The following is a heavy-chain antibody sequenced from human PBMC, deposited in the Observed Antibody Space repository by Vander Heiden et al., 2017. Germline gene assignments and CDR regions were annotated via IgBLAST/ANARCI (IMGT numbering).Heavy chain of an antibody. CDR1: GFTFSSYA. CDR3: AKDQYSSGYYGGDDAFDI. Sequence: EVQLLASGGGLVQPGGSLRLSCAASGFTFSSYAMSWVRQAPGKGLEWVSAISGSGGSTYYADSVKGRFTISRDNSKNTLYLQMNSLRAEDTAVYYCAKDQYSSGYYGGDDAFDIWGQGTMVTVSS. V-gene: IGHV3-23*01. D-gene: IGHD3-22*01. J-gene: IGHJ3*02. CDR2: ISGSGGST.